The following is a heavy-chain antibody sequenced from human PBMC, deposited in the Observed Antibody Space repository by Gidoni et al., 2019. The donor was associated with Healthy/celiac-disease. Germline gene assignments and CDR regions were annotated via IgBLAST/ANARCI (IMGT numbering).Heavy chain of an antibody. V-gene: IGHV2-26*01. D-gene: IGHD3-22*01. Sequence: QVTLKESGPVLVKPTETLTLTCPVSGVSLRNASMGVSWIRQPPGKSLEWLAHIFSNDEKSYSTSLKSRLTISKDTSKSQVVLTMTNMDPVDTATYYCARMSMIVVVGMDVWGQGTTVTVSS. J-gene: IGHJ6*02. CDR2: IFSNDEK. CDR3: ARMSMIVVVGMDV. CDR1: GVSLRNASMG.